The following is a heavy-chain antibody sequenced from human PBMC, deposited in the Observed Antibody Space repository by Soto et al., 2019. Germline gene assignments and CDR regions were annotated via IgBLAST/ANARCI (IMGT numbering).Heavy chain of an antibody. Sequence: QITLKESGPTLVKPTQTLTLTCSFSGFSLTSTAVGVNWIRQPPGKALEWLALIYCDDDNHFSPSLKSRLSVTKDTSKNQVVLTMTNMDPVDTATYYCAHGSGWLSHYWGHGILVTVSS. J-gene: IGHJ4*01. V-gene: IGHV2-5*02. CDR3: AHGSGWLSHY. CDR1: GFSLTSTAVG. CDR2: IYCDDDN. D-gene: IGHD6-19*01.